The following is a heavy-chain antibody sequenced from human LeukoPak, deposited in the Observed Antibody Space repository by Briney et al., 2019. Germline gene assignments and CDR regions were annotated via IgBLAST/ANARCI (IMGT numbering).Heavy chain of an antibody. J-gene: IGHJ3*02. CDR3: ASQWTIFDAFDI. Sequence: PSETLSLTCSVSGGSMSSYYWSWIRQSPGKGLEWIGYIYHSGSTDYNPSLKSRVNMSVDTSNNQFSLKLSSVTAADMAVYYCASQWTIFDAFDIWGQGTMVTVSS. CDR1: GGSMSSYY. CDR2: IYHSGST. V-gene: IGHV4-59*08. D-gene: IGHD3-3*01.